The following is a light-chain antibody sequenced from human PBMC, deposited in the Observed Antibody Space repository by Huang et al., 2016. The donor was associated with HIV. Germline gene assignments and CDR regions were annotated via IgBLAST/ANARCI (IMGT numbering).Light chain of an antibody. J-gene: IGKJ5*01. CDR1: QSVRSNY. CDR2: GAS. Sequence: EIVLTQSPGTLSLSPGERGTLSCRASQSVRSNYFAWYQQKPGQAPRLLIYGASSRATAIPDRFSGSGSGTDFTLTISRLEPEDFAVYYCQQYGTSPITFGQGTRLEI. V-gene: IGKV3-20*01. CDR3: QQYGTSPIT.